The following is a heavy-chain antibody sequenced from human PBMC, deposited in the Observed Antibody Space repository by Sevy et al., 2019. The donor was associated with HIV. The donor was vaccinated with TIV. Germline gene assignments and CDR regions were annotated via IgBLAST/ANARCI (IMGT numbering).Heavy chain of an antibody. CDR3: AREEIGYGMDV. Sequence: ASVKVSCKATEYTFIDYYIHWVRQAPGQGLEWMGWINPKRGGANYAQSFQGRVTMTRDTSLNTIYMKLTSLRGDDTAGYYCAREEIGYGMDVWGQGTAVTVSS. CDR1: EYTFIDYY. CDR2: INPKRGGA. V-gene: IGHV1-2*02. J-gene: IGHJ6*02.